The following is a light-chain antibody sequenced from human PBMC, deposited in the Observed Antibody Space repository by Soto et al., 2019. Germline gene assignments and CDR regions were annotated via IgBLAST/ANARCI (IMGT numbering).Light chain of an antibody. CDR1: QSVSSY. J-gene: IGKJ4*01. Sequence: VFTPSPATLSVSPVERATLSCRASQSVSSYLAWYQQKPGQSPRLLIYDASNRATGIPARFSGSGSGTDFTLTISSLEPEDFAVYYCQQRSNWRWLTFGGGTKVDIK. CDR2: DAS. CDR3: QQRSNWRWLT. V-gene: IGKV3-11*01.